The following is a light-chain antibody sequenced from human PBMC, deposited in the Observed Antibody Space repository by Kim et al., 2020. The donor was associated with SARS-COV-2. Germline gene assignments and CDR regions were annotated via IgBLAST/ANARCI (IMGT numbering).Light chain of an antibody. V-gene: IGKV3-20*01. Sequence: EIVLTQSPGTLSLSPGERATLSCRASQIISSSYLAWYQQKPGQAPKVLIYGASGRATGIPDRFSGSGSGTDFTLTISRLEPEDFAVYYCQQYGSSPPTFGQGTKVEIK. J-gene: IGKJ1*01. CDR3: QQYGSSPPT. CDR1: QIISSSY. CDR2: GAS.